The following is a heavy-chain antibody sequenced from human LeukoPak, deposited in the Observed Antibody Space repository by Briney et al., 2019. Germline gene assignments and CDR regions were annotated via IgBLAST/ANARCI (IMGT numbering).Heavy chain of an antibody. V-gene: IGHV3-23*01. CDR3: AKDFAVMPASRAGEQDCFDP. CDR2: ISGRGGST. Sequence: GGSLRLSCAASGFTFSSYTMNWVRQAPGKGLEWVSAISGRGGSTYYADSVKGRFTISRDNSKNTLYLQMNSLRAEDTAVYYCAKDFAVMPASRAGEQDCFDPWGQGTLVTVSS. D-gene: IGHD2-2*01. J-gene: IGHJ5*02. CDR1: GFTFSSYT.